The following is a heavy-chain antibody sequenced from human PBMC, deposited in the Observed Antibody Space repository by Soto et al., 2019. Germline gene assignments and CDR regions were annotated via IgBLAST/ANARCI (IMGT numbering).Heavy chain of an antibody. CDR3: SRVVQIWNHRWIDY. D-gene: IGHD1-1*01. CDR2: MNPNSGNT. V-gene: IGHV1-8*01. J-gene: IGHJ4*02. CDR1: GYTFTSYD. Sequence: QVQLVQSGAEVKKPGASVKVSCKASGYTFTSYDINWVRQATGQGLEWMGWMNPNSGNTGYAQKFQGRDTMTRNTSISTAHMELGSLRSEDTAVSYCSRVVQIWNHRWIDYWGQGTLVTVSS.